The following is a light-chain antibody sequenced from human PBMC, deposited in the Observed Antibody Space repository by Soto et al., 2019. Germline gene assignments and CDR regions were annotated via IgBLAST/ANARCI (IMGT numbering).Light chain of an antibody. V-gene: IGLV6-57*02. CDR2: EDN. CDR1: SGSIASNY. CDR3: QSYDSSNVV. Sequence: NFMLTQPHSVSESPGKTVTISCTGSSGSIASNYVQRYQQRPGSAPTTVTYEDNQRPSGVPDRFSGSIDSSSNSASLTISGLKTEDEADYYCQSYDSSNVVFGRGTKLTVL. J-gene: IGLJ2*01.